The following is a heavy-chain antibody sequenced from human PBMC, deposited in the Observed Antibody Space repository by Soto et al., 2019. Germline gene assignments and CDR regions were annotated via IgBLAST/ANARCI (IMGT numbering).Heavy chain of an antibody. CDR2: IIPIFGTA. V-gene: IGHV1-69*13. Sequence: SVKVSCKASGGTFSSYAISWVRQAPGQGLEWMGGIIPIFGTANYAQKFQGRVTITADESTSTAYMELSSLRSEDTAVYYCASGYSYGYPYYYYYGMDVWGQGTTVTVSS. D-gene: IGHD5-18*01. J-gene: IGHJ6*02. CDR3: ASGYSYGYPYYYYYGMDV. CDR1: GGTFSSYA.